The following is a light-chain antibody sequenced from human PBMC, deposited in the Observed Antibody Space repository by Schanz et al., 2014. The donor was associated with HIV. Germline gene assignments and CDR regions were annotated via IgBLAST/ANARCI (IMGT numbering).Light chain of an antibody. J-gene: IGLJ2*01. Sequence: QSVLTQPPSASGTPGQRVTMSCSASSSNIATNAVNWYQQLPGTAPKLLIYATYNRPSGVPDRFSGSKSGSSASLAITGLQAGDEADYYCQSSDSSLRAVVFGGGTKLTVL. CDR1: SSNIATNA. CDR3: QSSDSSLRAVV. V-gene: IGLV1-44*01. CDR2: ATY.